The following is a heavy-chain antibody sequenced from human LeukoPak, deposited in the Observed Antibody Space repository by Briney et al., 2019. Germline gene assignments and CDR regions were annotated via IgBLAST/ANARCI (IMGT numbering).Heavy chain of an antibody. CDR1: GVSLSSHG. V-gene: IGHV3-33*01. CDR3: ARDRGNDYFDS. CDR2: TWSDGRSE. J-gene: IGHJ4*02. Sequence: GGSLRLSCVVSGVSLSSHGMHWVRQAPGKGLEWLTFTWSDGRSEYYADSVKGRFTVSRDNSKNTVYLQINSLRVEDTAVYCCARDRGNDYFDSWGQGTLVTVSS.